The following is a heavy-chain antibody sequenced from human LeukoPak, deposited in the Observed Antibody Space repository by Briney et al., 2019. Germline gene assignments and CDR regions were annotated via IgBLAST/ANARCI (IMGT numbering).Heavy chain of an antibody. CDR3: ARDKSLSGSYYLY. J-gene: IGHJ4*02. CDR2: ISYDGSNK. Sequence: GGSLRLSCAASGFTFSSYAMHWVRQAPGKGLEWVAVISYDGSNKYYADSVKGRFTISRDNSKNTLYLQMNSLRAEDTAVYYCARDKSLSGSYYLYWGQGTLVTVSS. V-gene: IGHV3-30*04. CDR1: GFTFSSYA. D-gene: IGHD1-26*01.